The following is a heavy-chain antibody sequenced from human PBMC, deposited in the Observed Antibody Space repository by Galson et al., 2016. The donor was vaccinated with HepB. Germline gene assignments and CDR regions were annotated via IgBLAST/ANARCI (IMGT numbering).Heavy chain of an antibody. V-gene: IGHV1-46*01. D-gene: IGHD3-3*01. CDR3: ARLGGGGYDFWAGYLDY. CDR1: GYTFTNYF. J-gene: IGHJ4*02. Sequence: SVKVSCKASGYTFTNYFIHWVRQAPGQGLEWVGIINPTDGSTNYADKFQGRVTMTRDRSTITVYMELSSVRSEDTAVYYCARLGGGGYDFWAGYLDYWGQGTPVTVSS. CDR2: INPTDGST.